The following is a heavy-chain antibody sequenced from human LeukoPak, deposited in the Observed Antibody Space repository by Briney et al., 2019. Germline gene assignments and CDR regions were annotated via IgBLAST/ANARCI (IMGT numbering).Heavy chain of an antibody. CDR1: GYTLTELS. CDR2: FDPEDGET. Sequence: ASVKVSCKVSGYTLTELSMHWVRQAPGKGLEWMGGFDPEDGETIYAQKFQGRVTMTEDTSTDTAYMELSSLRSEDTAVYYCATPGTGIAAAGNFDYWGQGTLVTVSS. J-gene: IGHJ4*02. V-gene: IGHV1-24*01. D-gene: IGHD6-13*01. CDR3: ATPGTGIAAAGNFDY.